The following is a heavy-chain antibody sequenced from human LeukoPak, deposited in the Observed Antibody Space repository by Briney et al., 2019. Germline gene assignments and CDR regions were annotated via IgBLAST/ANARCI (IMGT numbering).Heavy chain of an antibody. CDR2: IKQDGSEK. CDR3: ASLYCLSTGCYTYYQD. Sequence: GGSLRLSCAASGFTFSGYWMSWVRQAPGKGLEWVASIKQDGSEKYYVDSVKGRFTISRDNAKNSLYLQMNSLRAEDTAVYYCASLYCLSTGCYTYYQDWGQGTLVTVSS. V-gene: IGHV3-7*01. CDR1: GFTFSGYW. D-gene: IGHD2-2*02. J-gene: IGHJ1*01.